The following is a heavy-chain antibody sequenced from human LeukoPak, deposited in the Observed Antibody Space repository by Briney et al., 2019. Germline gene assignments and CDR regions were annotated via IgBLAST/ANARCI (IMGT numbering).Heavy chain of an antibody. CDR3: GGDQSYDYVWGSYRSLKYYFDY. Sequence: ETLSLTCAVYGGSFSGYYWSWVRQAPGKGLEWVSAISGSGGSTYYADSVKGRFTISRDNSKNTLYLQMNSLRAEDTAVYYCGGDQSYDYVWGSYRSLKYYFDYWGQGTLVTVSS. V-gene: IGHV3-23*01. CDR1: GGSFSGYY. J-gene: IGHJ4*02. CDR2: ISGSGGST. D-gene: IGHD3-16*02.